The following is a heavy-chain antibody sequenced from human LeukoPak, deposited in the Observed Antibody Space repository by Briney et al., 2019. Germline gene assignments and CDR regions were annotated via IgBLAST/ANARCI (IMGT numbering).Heavy chain of an antibody. J-gene: IGHJ4*02. V-gene: IGHV3-23*01. Sequence: GGSLRLSCAASGFTFSSYAMSWVRQAPGKGLEWVSATSGPGGSRDYADSVKGRFTISRDNSKNTLYLQMNSLRAENTAIYYCAKKVGLVSAPLYYFDLWGQGTLVTVSS. D-gene: IGHD6-6*01. CDR1: GFTFSSYA. CDR2: TSGPGGSR. CDR3: AKKVGLVSAPLYYFDL.